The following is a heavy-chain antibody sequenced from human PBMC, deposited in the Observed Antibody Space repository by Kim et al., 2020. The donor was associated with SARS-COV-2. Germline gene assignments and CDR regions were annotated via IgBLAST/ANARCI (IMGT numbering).Heavy chain of an antibody. D-gene: IGHD3-10*01. V-gene: IGHV3-23*01. CDR2: ISGSGGST. CDR3: AKSELRQYYYGSGSPIYYFDY. J-gene: IGHJ4*02. Sequence: GGSLRLSCAASGFTFSSYAMSWVRQAPGKGLEWVSAISGSGGSTYYADSVKGRFTISRDNSKNTLYLQMNSLRAEDTAVYYCAKSELRQYYYGSGSPIYYFDYWGQGTLVTVSS. CDR1: GFTFSSYA.